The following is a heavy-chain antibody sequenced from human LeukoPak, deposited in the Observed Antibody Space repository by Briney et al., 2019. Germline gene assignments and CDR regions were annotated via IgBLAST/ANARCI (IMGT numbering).Heavy chain of an antibody. CDR1: GYTFTSYY. CDR2: INPSGGST. CDR3: ARVAGSSGYYYGVYFDY. Sequence: ASVKVSCKASGYTFTSYYMHWVRQAPGQGLEWMGIINPSGGSTSYAQKFQGRVTMTRDMSTSTAYMELRSLRSDDTAVYYCARVAGSSGYYYGVYFDYWGQGTLVTVSS. D-gene: IGHD3-22*01. V-gene: IGHV1-46*01. J-gene: IGHJ4*02.